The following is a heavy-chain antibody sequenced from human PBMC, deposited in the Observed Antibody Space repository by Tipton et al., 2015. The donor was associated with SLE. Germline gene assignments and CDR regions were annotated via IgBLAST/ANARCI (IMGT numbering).Heavy chain of an antibody. J-gene: IGHJ3*02. CDR3: ARAATSLAAFDI. D-gene: IGHD1-26*01. CDR1: GGSISSSSYY. V-gene: IGHV4-39*07. Sequence: TLSLTCTVSGGSISSSSYYWGWIRQPPGKGLEWIGEINHSGSTNYNPSLKSRVTISVDTSKNQFSLKLSSVTAADTAVYYCARAATSLAAFDIWGQGTMVTVSS. CDR2: INHSGST.